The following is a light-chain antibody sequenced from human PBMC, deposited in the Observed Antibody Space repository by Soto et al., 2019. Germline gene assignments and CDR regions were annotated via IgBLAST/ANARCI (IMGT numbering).Light chain of an antibody. CDR1: NIGSKS. J-gene: IGLJ2*01. V-gene: IGLV3-21*04. CDR2: YDS. CDR3: QVWYRSSDRGV. Sequence: SYELTQPPSVSVAPGKTARITCGGNNIGSKSVHWYQQKPGQAPVLGIYYDSDRPSGIPERFSGSNSGNTATLTISRVEAGDESDYCCQVWYRSSDRGVFGGGTKLTVL.